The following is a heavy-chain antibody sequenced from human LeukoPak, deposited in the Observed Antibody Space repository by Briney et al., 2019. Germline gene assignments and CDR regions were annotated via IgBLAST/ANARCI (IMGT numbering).Heavy chain of an antibody. CDR1: GGTFSSYA. J-gene: IGHJ4*02. Sequence: SVKVSCKASGGTFSSYAISWVRQAPGQGLEWMGRIIPILGIANYAQKFQGRVTITADKSTSTAYMELSSLRSEDTAVYYCARLGIPITMIVVVDFDYWGQGTLVTVSS. D-gene: IGHD3-22*01. CDR2: IIPILGIA. CDR3: ARLGIPITMIVVVDFDY. V-gene: IGHV1-69*04.